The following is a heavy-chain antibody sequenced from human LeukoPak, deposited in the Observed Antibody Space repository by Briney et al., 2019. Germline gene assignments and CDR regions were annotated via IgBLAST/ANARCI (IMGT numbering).Heavy chain of an antibody. J-gene: IGHJ4*02. Sequence: PSETLSLTCTVSGGSISSSSYYWSWIRQHPGKGLEWIGYIYYSGSTYYNPSLKSRVTISVDTSKNQFSLKLSSVTAADTAVYYCARAGYSSRTFDYWGQGTLVTVSS. CDR3: ARAGYSSRTFDY. V-gene: IGHV4-31*03. D-gene: IGHD6-13*01. CDR2: IYYSGST. CDR1: GGSISSSSYY.